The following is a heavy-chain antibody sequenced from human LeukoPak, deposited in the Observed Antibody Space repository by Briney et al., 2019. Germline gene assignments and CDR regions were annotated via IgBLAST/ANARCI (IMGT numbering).Heavy chain of an antibody. D-gene: IGHD3-22*01. J-gene: IGHJ4*02. Sequence: GGSLRLSCAASGFTISSRWMHWVRQAPGKGLVWVSRINSDGSSTRYADSVQGRFTISRDNAKYTLYLQMNSLRVEDTAVYYCARGQPIYYDSSGYYYSFDYWGQGTLVTVSS. V-gene: IGHV3-74*01. CDR3: ARGQPIYYDSSGYYYSFDY. CDR1: GFTISSRW. CDR2: INSDGSST.